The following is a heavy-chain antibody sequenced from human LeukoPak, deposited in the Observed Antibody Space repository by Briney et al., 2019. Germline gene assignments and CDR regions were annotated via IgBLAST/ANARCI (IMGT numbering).Heavy chain of an antibody. V-gene: IGHV1-69*13. Sequence: SVKVSCKASGGTFSSYAICWVRQAPGQGLEWMGGIIAVFGTANYAQKFEGRVTITADESTSTAYMELSSLRSEDTAVYYCTRPNYYDSSGYCFPPDYWGQGTLVTVSS. CDR3: TRPNYYDSSGYCFPPDY. CDR2: IIAVFGTA. CDR1: GGTFSSYA. D-gene: IGHD3-22*01. J-gene: IGHJ4*02.